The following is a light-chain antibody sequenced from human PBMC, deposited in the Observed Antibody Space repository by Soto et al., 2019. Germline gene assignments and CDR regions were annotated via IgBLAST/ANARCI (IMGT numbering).Light chain of an antibody. V-gene: IGKV1-5*03. CDR1: QTFRNL. Sequence: TQSPCTLSLSPVERSTLSCVASQTFRNLLAWYQQKPGKAPKLLIYKASSLESGVPSRFSGSGSGTEFTLTISSLQPDDFATYYCQQYNSYSQTFGQGTKVDIK. CDR3: QQYNSYSQT. CDR2: KAS. J-gene: IGKJ1*01.